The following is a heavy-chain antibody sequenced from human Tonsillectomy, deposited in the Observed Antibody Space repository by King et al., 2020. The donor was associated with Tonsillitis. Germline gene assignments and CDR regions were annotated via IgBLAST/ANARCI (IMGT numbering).Heavy chain of an antibody. V-gene: IGHV4-4*07. CDR2: FYSSDNT. J-gene: IGHJ3*01. D-gene: IGHD1-26*01. CDR3: ARDSGQHYQAVNAFDL. CDR1: GGSISNYY. Sequence: VQLQESGPGLVKPSETLSLTCTVSGGSISNYYWTWIRQPAGKGLEWIGHFYSSDNTNYNPSLKSRVSMSVDTSKNQFSLKLSSVTAADTAIYYRARDSGQHYQAVNAFDLWGQGTMAIVSS.